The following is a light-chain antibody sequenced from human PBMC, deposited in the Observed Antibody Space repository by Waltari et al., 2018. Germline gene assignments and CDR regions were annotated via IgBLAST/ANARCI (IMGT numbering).Light chain of an antibody. V-gene: IGLV5-45*03. Sequence: QAVLTQPSSLSASPGASASPTCTLRSGVNVISYNLNWYQQKAGSPPQFLLRYKAVSDKQQGSGVPSRFSGSKDASANVGILLISGLRSEDEADYYCMIWHRGVWVSGGGTQLTVL. CDR1: SGVNVISYN. CDR2: YKAVSDK. J-gene: IGLJ3*02. CDR3: MIWHRGVWV.